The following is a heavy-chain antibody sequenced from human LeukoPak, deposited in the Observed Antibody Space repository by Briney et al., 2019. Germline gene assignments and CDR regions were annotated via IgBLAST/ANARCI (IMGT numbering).Heavy chain of an antibody. D-gene: IGHD6-19*01. J-gene: IGHJ4*02. V-gene: IGHV3-33*01. CDR2: IWYDGSNK. CDR1: GFTFSSYG. CDR3: ARDGSTYSSGWYIGY. Sequence: AGGSLRLSCAASGFTFSSYGMHWVRQAPGKGLEWVAVIWYDGSNKYYADSVKGRFTISRDNSKNTLYLQMNSLRAEDTAVYYCARDGSTYSSGWYIGYWGQGTLVTVSS.